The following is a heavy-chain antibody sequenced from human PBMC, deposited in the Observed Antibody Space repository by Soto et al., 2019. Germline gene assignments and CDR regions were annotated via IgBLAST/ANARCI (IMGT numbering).Heavy chain of an antibody. D-gene: IGHD6-13*01. V-gene: IGHV1-3*01. CDR1: GYTFTTYA. Sequence: QGQLVQSGAEVKKPGASVKVSCKASGYTFTTYAMHWVRQAPGQGLEWMGWINAANDITEYAQNLQGRITITRGTSANTVYMDLSSLRSEDTAVYFCARATGYGRLDYWGQGTLVTVSS. J-gene: IGHJ4*02. CDR3: ARATGYGRLDY. CDR2: INAANDIT.